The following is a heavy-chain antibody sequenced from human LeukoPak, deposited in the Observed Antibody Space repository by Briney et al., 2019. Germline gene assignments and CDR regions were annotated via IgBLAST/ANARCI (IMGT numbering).Heavy chain of an antibody. CDR3: AREWADDAEKAAVVRYYYYYMDV. CDR1: GFTFSSYA. CDR2: ISGSGGST. V-gene: IGHV3-23*01. Sequence: PGGSLRLSCAASGFTFSSYAMSWVRQAPGKGLEWVSAISGSGGSTYYADSVKGRFTISRDNSKNTLYLQMNSLRAEDTALYYCAREWADDAEKAAVVRYYYYYMDVWGKGTTVTVSS. D-gene: IGHD6-13*01. J-gene: IGHJ6*03.